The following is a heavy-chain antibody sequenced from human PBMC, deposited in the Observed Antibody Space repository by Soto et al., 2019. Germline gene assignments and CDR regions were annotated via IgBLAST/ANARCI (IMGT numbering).Heavy chain of an antibody. Sequence: QVQLVQSGGGVVQPGRSLRLSCAASGFTFSSYAMHRVRQPPGKGPEWVALIWYDGSTKYYADSVKGRFTISRDNSRNTLYLEMNSLRAEDTAVYYCARDPEADTAESEVNKYFDPWGQGTLVTVSS. CDR2: IWYDGSTK. CDR1: GFTFSSYA. CDR3: ARDPEADTAESEVNKYFDP. J-gene: IGHJ5*02. V-gene: IGHV3-33*01. D-gene: IGHD5-18*01.